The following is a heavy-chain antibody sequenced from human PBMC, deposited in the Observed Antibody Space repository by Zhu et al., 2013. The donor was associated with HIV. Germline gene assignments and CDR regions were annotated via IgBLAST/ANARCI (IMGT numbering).Heavy chain of an antibody. V-gene: IGHV4-59*11. J-gene: IGHJ4*02. CDR2: IYYSGST. Sequence: QVQLQESGPGLVKPSETLSLSCTVSGDSIRGHYWSWIRQPPGKGLEWIGYIYYSGSTNYNPSLKSRVTISVDTSKNQFSLKLSSVTAADTAVYYCARGGHGPLFDYWGQGTLVTVSS. CDR1: GDSIRGHY. CDR3: ARGGHGPLFDY.